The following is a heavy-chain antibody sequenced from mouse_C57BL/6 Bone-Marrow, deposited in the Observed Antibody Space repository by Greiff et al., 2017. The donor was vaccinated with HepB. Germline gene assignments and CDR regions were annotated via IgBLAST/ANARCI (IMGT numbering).Heavy chain of an antibody. J-gene: IGHJ1*03. CDR2: INPYNGGT. CDR1: GYTFTDYY. V-gene: IGHV1-19*01. CDR3: ARSELRVWYFDV. Sequence: EVQLQQSGPVLVKPGASVKMSCKASGYTFTDYYMNWVKQSHGKSLEWIGVINPYNGGTSYNQKFKGKATLTVDKSSSTAYMELNSLTSEDSAVYYCARSELRVWYFDVWGTGTTVTVSS. D-gene: IGHD4-1*01.